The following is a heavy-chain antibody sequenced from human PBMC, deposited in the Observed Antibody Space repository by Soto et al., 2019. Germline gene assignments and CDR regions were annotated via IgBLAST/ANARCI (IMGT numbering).Heavy chain of an antibody. J-gene: IGHJ5*01. V-gene: IGHV1-69*01. CDR1: GGVFRNYA. D-gene: IGHD1-26*01. Sequence: QVQLVQSGAEVKKPGSSVKVSCKASGGVFRNYAINWVRQAPGQGLEWMGGIIPVFGTADYPQKVQGRVTSTADESTTTAYMELTSLKTEDTAVYFCARDRWGSYSFDSWGQGTLVPVAS. CDR3: ARDRWGSYSFDS. CDR2: IIPVFGTA.